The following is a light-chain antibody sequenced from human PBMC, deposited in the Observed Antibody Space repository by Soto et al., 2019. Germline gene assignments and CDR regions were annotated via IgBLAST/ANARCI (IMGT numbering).Light chain of an antibody. CDR2: LNSDGSH. Sequence: QAVVTQSPSASASLGASVKLTCTLSSGHSSYAIAWHQQQPEKGPRYLMKLNSDGSHSKGDGIPDRFSGSSSGAERYLTSSSLQSEDEADYYCQTWGTGAVVFGGGTKLTVL. V-gene: IGLV4-69*01. CDR1: SGHSSYA. CDR3: QTWGTGAVV. J-gene: IGLJ2*01.